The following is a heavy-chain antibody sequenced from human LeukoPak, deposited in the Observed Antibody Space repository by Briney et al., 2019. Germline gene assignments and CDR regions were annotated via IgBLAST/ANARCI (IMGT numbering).Heavy chain of an antibody. CDR3: ARDPTIFGVVTWFDP. CDR1: GYTFTSYG. Sequence: ASVKVSCKASGYTFTSYGISWVRQAPGQGLDWMGWISAYNGNTNYAQKLQGRVTMTTDTSTSTAYMELRSLRSDDTAVYYCARDPTIFGVVTWFDPWGQGTLVTVSS. V-gene: IGHV1-18*01. CDR2: ISAYNGNT. D-gene: IGHD3-3*01. J-gene: IGHJ5*02.